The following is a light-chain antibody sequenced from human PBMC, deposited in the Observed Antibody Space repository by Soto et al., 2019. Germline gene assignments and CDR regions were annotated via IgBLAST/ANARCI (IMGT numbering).Light chain of an antibody. CDR1: SSNIGAGYD. CDR2: GNS. Sequence: QSVLTQPPSVSGAPGQRVTISCTGSSSNIGAGYDVHWYQRFPGTAPKLLMYGNSNRPSGVPDRFSGSKSGTSASLAITGLQAEDEADYYCQSYDSSLSGYYVFGTGTKSPS. J-gene: IGLJ1*01. CDR3: QSYDSSLSGYYV. V-gene: IGLV1-40*01.